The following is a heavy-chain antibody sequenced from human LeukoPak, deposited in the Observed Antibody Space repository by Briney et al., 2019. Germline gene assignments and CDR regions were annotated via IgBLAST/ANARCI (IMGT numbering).Heavy chain of an antibody. CDR2: MNPNSGNT. Sequence: EASVKVSCKASGHTFTNYDINWVRQATGQGLEWMGWMNPNSGNTGYAQRFQGRDTMTRDTSTGTAYMDLSSLTSEDTAVYYCARNPAASGSFEYWGQGTLVTVSS. V-gene: IGHV1-8*01. J-gene: IGHJ4*02. CDR1: GHTFTNYD. CDR3: ARNPAASGSFEY. D-gene: IGHD3-10*01.